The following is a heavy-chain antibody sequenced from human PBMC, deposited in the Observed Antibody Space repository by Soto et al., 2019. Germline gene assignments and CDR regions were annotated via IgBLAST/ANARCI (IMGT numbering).Heavy chain of an antibody. D-gene: IGHD5-18*01. Sequence: PGESLKISCQGSGYSFTSYLIGWVRQLTGKGLEWMGIIYPGDSNTRYSPSLQGQVTISVDKSISTAYLQWSSLKATDTATYYCAHRRGYSYGFYYYGMDVWGQGTTVTVSS. CDR1: GYSFTSYL. V-gene: IGHV5-51*01. J-gene: IGHJ6*02. CDR2: IYPGDSNT. CDR3: AHRRGYSYGFYYYGMDV.